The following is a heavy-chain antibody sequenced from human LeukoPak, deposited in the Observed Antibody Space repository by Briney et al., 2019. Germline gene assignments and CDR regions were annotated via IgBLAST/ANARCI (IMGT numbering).Heavy chain of an antibody. CDR3: ARWYYYETSGLYYGSFDN. J-gene: IGHJ5*02. CDR2: ISDSGDST. V-gene: IGHV3-23*01. CDR1: GFTFSSYA. Sequence: GGSLRLSCAASGFTFSSYAMSWVRQAPGKGLEWVSAISDSGDSTYYADSVKGRFTISRDNSKNTLYLQMNNLRAEDTAVYYCARWYYYETSGLYYGSFDNWGQGTLVTVSS. D-gene: IGHD3-22*01.